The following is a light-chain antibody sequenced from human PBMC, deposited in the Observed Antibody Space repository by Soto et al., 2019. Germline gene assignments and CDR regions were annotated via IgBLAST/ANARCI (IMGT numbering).Light chain of an antibody. CDR1: QTVSSIY. CDR2: GTS. Sequence: EIVLTQSPGTLSLSPGERATLSCRASQTVSSIYLAWYQHKPGQAPRLLMYGTSNRATGIPDRFSGSGSGTEFTLTISRLEPEDFAVYYCQQYGGSFGGGTKVEIK. CDR3: QQYGGS. V-gene: IGKV3-20*01. J-gene: IGKJ4*01.